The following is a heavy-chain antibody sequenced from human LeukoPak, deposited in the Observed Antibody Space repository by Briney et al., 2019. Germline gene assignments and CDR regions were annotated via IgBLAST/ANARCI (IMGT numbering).Heavy chain of an antibody. CDR2: IRYDGSNK. CDR3: AKDGRYFDWLHLDY. V-gene: IGHV3-30*02. D-gene: IGHD3-9*01. Sequence: PGGSLRLSCAASGFTFSSYGMHWVRQAPGKGLEWVAFIRYDGSNKYYADSVKGRFTISRDNSKNTLYLQMNSLRAEDTAVYYCAKDGRYFDWLHLDYWGQGTLVTVSS. CDR1: GFTFSSYG. J-gene: IGHJ4*02.